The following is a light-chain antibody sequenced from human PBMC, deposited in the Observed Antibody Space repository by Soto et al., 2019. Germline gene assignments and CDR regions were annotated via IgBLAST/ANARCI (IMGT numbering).Light chain of an antibody. J-gene: IGKJ4*01. V-gene: IGKV3-15*01. Sequence: EIVMTQSPVTLSVSPGERATLSCRASQSVSSNLAWYQKKPGQAPRLLIDGASIRATGIPARFSGSGSGTEFTLTISSLQSEDFAVYYCQQYNDWPLTFAGGTKVEIK. CDR1: QSVSSN. CDR3: QQYNDWPLT. CDR2: GAS.